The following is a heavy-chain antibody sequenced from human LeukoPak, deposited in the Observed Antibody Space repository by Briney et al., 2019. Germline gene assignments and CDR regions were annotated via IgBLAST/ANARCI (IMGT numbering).Heavy chain of an antibody. CDR1: GFTFSSYA. J-gene: IGHJ4*02. CDR3: ARDFWSGFFDY. D-gene: IGHD3-3*01. Sequence: GGSLRLSCAASGFTFSSYAMSWVRQAPGKGLEWVSAISGSGGSTYYADSVKGGFTISRDNYKNTLYLQMNSLRAEDTAVYYWARDFWSGFFDYWGQGTLVTVSS. CDR2: ISGSGGST. V-gene: IGHV3-23*01.